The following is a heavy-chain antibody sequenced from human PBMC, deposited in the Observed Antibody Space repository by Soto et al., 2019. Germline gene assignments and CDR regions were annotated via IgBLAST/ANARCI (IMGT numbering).Heavy chain of an antibody. D-gene: IGHD6-13*01. CDR3: ARDRGAAGTENWFDS. Sequence: ASVKVSCKASGYTFTGYYMHWVRQAPGQGLEWMGWINPNSGGTNYAQKFQGWVTMTRDTSISTAYMELSRLRSDDTAVYYCARDRGAAGTENWFDSWGQGTLVTVSS. CDR2: INPNSGGT. V-gene: IGHV1-2*04. CDR1: GYTFTGYY. J-gene: IGHJ5*01.